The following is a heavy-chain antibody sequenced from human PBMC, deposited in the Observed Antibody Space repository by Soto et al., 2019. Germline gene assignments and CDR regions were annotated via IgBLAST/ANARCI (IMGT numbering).Heavy chain of an antibody. Sequence: ASVKVSCKASGYTFTSYDINWVRQATGQGLEWVGWMNPNSGNTGYAQNFQGRVTMTRNTSINTAYMELSSLRSEDTAVYYCARAPGAGPYYYYMDVWGKGTTVTVSS. CDR2: MNPNSGNT. D-gene: IGHD1-26*01. V-gene: IGHV1-8*01. CDR3: ARAPGAGPYYYYMDV. CDR1: GYTFTSYD. J-gene: IGHJ6*03.